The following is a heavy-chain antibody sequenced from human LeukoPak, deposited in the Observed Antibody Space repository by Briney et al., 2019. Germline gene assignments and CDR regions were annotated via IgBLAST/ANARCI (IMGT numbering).Heavy chain of an antibody. J-gene: IGHJ4*02. CDR3: ARGDPHLHSSGYYHY. CDR2: VYNSGNV. CDR1: GSSISGYY. Sequence: SETLSLTCTVSGSSISGYYWTWIRQPPGKGLEWIGYVYNSGNVNYNPSLRSRVTISLDTSKDQFSLKLSSVTAADTAIYHCARGDPHLHSSGYYHYWGQGTLVTVSS. D-gene: IGHD3-22*01. V-gene: IGHV4-59*01.